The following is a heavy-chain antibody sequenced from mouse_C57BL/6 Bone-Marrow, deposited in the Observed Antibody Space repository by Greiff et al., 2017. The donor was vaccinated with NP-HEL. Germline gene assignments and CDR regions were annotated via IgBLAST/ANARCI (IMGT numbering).Heavy chain of an antibody. CDR3: ARRPGGSSFYWYFDV. J-gene: IGHJ1*03. V-gene: IGHV1-69*01. D-gene: IGHD1-1*01. CDR2: IDPSDSYT. CDR1: GYTFTSYW. Sequence: QVQLQQPGAELVMPGASVKLSCKASGYTFTSYWMHWVKQRPGQGLEWIGEIDPSDSYTNYNQKFKGKSTLTVDKSSSTAYLQLSSLTSEDSAVYYCARRPGGSSFYWYFDVWGTGTTVTVSS.